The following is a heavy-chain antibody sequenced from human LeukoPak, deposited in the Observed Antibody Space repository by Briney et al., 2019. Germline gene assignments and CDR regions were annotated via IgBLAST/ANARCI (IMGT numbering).Heavy chain of an antibody. Sequence: PGRSLRLSCAASGFTFDDYAMHWVRQAPGEGLEWVSGISWNSGSIGYADSVKGRFTISRDNAKNSLYLQMNSLRAEDTALYYCAKDMGNYYDSSGYAFDYWGQGTLVTVSS. CDR1: GFTFDDYA. CDR3: AKDMGNYYDSSGYAFDY. J-gene: IGHJ4*02. CDR2: ISWNSGSI. D-gene: IGHD3-22*01. V-gene: IGHV3-9*01.